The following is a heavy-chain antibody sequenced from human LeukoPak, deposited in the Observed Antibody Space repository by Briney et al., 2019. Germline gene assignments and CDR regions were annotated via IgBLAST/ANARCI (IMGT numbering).Heavy chain of an antibody. V-gene: IGHV1-2*02. D-gene: IGHD2-15*01. J-gene: IGHJ4*02. CDR3: AREGCTGGTCYSPPY. Sequence: ASVKVSCKASGYTFTNYYMHWVRQAPGQGLEWMGWLDPKTGVTDYAQKFQDRVTMTRDTSISTAYMELSRLKSDDTAVYYCAREGCTGGTCYSPPYWGQGTLVTVSS. CDR1: GYTFTNYY. CDR2: LDPKTGVT.